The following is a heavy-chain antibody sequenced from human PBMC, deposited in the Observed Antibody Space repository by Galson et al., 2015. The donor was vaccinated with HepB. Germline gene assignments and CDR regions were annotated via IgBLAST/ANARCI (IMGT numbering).Heavy chain of an antibody. J-gene: IGHJ3*02. CDR3: AGGPHYDYVWGSYRPTLDAFDI. D-gene: IGHD3-16*02. V-gene: IGHV3-11*06. CDR1: GFTFSDYY. Sequence: SLRLSCAASGFTFSDYYMSWIRQAPGKGLEWVSYISSSSSYTNYADSVKGRFTISRDNAKNSLYLQMNSLRAEDTAVYYCAGGPHYDYVWGSYRPTLDAFDIWGQGTMVTVSS. CDR2: ISSSSSYT.